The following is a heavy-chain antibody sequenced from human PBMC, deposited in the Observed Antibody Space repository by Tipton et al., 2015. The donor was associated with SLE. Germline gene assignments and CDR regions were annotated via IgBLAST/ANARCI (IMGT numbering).Heavy chain of an antibody. CDR3: ARHDDTGKHVTAFDV. J-gene: IGHJ3*01. CDR1: GGSISSNNFF. D-gene: IGHD1-1*01. CDR2: IYYSGSA. Sequence: TLSLTCTVSGGSISSNNFFWSWLRQHPGKGLEWIGYIYYSGSAFYNPSLKSRVTMSVDSSKNHFSLNLSSVTAADTAVYFCARHDDTGKHVTAFDVWGQGTMVTVSS. V-gene: IGHV4-30-4*08.